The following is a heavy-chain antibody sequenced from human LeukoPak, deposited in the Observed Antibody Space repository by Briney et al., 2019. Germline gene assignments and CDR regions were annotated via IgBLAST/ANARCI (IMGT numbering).Heavy chain of an antibody. CDR3: ARANPLYCSSTTCLFDY. CDR2: INPKSGGT. CDR1: GYTFPDYY. Sequence: ASVKVSCKASGYTFPDYYIHWVRQAPGQGLEWMGWINPKSGGTKYAQKFQDRVTMTGDTSISTAYMELSRLRSDDTAVYYCARANPLYCSSTTCLFDYWGQGTLVTVSS. J-gene: IGHJ4*02. D-gene: IGHD2-2*01. V-gene: IGHV1-2*02.